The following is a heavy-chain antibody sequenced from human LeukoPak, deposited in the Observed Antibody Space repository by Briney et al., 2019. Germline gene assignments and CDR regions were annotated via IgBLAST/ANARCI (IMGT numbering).Heavy chain of an antibody. D-gene: IGHD3-10*01. CDR3: ATDPLDYGSGSYCDY. CDR1: GYTLTELS. J-gene: IGHJ4*02. CDR2: FDPEDGET. V-gene: IGHV1-24*01. Sequence: GASVKVSCKVSGYTLTELSMHWVRQAPGKGLEWMGGFDPEDGETIYAQKFQGRVTMTEDTSTDTAYMELSSLRSEDTAVYYCATDPLDYGSGSYCDYWGQGTLVTVSS.